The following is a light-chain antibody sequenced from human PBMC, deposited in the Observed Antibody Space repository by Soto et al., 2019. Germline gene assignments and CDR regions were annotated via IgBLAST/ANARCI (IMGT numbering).Light chain of an antibody. V-gene: IGLV1-44*01. J-gene: IGLJ3*02. CDR2: GNS. CDR1: SSNIGGNT. CDR3: ASWDDNVNGWV. Sequence: QLVLTQPPSASGTPGQRVTISCSGSSSNIGGNTVDWYQQLPGTAPKIFIYGNSQRPSGVPDRFSGSKSGTSASLAISGLQSEDEAEYYCASWDDNVNGWVFGGGTKLTVL.